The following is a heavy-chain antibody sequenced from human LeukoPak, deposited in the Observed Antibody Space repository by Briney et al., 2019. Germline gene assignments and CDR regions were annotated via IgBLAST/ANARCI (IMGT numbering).Heavy chain of an antibody. V-gene: IGHV5-51*01. CDR3: ARHAAGSGWYLIMAFDI. CDR2: IYPGDSDT. J-gene: IGHJ3*02. D-gene: IGHD6-19*01. Sequence: HGESLKFSWKGSGYSFVSHWIGWVGRIPGKGREWMRIIYPGDSDTRYSPSFQGQVTISADKSISTAYLQWSSLKASDTAMYYCARHAAGSGWYLIMAFDIWGQGTMVTVSS. CDR1: GYSFVSHW.